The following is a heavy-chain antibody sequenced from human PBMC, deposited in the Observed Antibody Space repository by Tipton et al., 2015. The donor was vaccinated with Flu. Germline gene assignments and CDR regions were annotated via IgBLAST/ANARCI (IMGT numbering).Heavy chain of an antibody. D-gene: IGHD3-22*01. Sequence: QLVQSGAEVKKPGASVKVSCKASGYTFTGYYMHWVRQAPGQGLEWMGWINPNSGGTNYAQKFQGRVTMTRDTSISTAYMELSRLRSDDPAVYYCARLGYDSSGYLPPPPDYWGQGTLVTVSS. J-gene: IGHJ4*02. CDR2: INPNSGGT. CDR1: GYTFTGYY. CDR3: ARLGYDSSGYLPPPPDY. V-gene: IGHV1-2*02.